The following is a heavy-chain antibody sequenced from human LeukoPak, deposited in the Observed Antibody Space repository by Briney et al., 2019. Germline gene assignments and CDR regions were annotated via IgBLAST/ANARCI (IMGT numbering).Heavy chain of an antibody. CDR1: GGTFSSYV. CDR2: IIPIFGTA. Sequence: GASVKVSCKASGGTFSSYVISWVRQAPGQGLEWMGGIIPIFGTANYAQKFQGRVTITTDESTSTAYMELSSLRSEDTAVYYCARRVGSSTDPYYYYYYMDVWGKGTTVTVSS. D-gene: IGHD2-2*01. J-gene: IGHJ6*03. V-gene: IGHV1-69*05. CDR3: ARRVGSSTDPYYYYYYMDV.